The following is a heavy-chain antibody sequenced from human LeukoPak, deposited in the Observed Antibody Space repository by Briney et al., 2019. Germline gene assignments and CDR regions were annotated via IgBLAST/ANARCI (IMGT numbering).Heavy chain of an antibody. D-gene: IGHD2-15*01. CDR3: ARDGSIAVSQYYYYYYYMDV. V-gene: IGHV3-21*01. CDR1: GFTFSSYS. J-gene: IGHJ6*03. Sequence: GGSLRLSCAASGFTFSSYSMNWVRQAPGKGLEWVSSISSSSSYIYYADSVKGRFTISRDNAKNSLYLQMNSLRAEDTAVYYCARDGSIAVSQYYYYYYYMDVWGKGTTVTVSS. CDR2: ISSSSSYI.